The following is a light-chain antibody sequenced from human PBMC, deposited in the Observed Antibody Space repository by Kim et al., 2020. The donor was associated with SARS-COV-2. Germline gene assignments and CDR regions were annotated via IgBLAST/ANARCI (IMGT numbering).Light chain of an antibody. J-gene: IGLJ3*02. CDR2: SND. V-gene: IGLV1-44*01. CDR3: SAWDDSLNGPV. CDR1: RSNVGSNT. Sequence: ELTQPPSASGARGQRVTISCSGSRSNVGSNTINWYQQFPGTALKLLIYSNDQRPSGVPDRFSGSKSGTSASLAISWLRADDEADYYCSAWDDSLNGPVFGGGTQLTVL.